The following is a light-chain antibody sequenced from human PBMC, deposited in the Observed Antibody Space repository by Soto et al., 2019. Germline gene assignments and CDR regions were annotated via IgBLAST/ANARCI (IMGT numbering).Light chain of an antibody. CDR2: GAS. Sequence: EIVLTQSPGTLSLSPGERATFSCRASQSVSSNYLAWYQQKPGQAPRLLIYGASSRATGIPDRFSGSGSGTDFTLTISRLEPEDFAVYYCQQYGSSPSWTFGQGTKVDI. CDR1: QSVSSNY. V-gene: IGKV3-20*01. J-gene: IGKJ1*01. CDR3: QQYGSSPSWT.